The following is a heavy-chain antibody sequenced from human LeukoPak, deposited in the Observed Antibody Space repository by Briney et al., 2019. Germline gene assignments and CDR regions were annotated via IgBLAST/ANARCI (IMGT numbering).Heavy chain of an antibody. J-gene: IGHJ4*02. Sequence: HGESLKISCMTSGYTFTTYWIAWLRQLPGKGLVWLGIIYPGDSDTRYSPSFQGQVTMSADKSITTAYLQWNSLTGSDTAMYYCARSGYSGYETDYWGQGTLVTVSS. CDR2: IYPGDSDT. CDR3: ARSGYSGYETDY. D-gene: IGHD5-12*01. V-gene: IGHV5-51*01. CDR1: GYTFTTYW.